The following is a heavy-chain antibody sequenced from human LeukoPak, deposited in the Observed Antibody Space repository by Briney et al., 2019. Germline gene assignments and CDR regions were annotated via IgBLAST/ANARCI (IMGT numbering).Heavy chain of an antibody. J-gene: IGHJ5*02. CDR1: GGSLSSGGYY. CDR3: ARGYDSSGYPFNPWFDP. V-gene: IGHV4-31*11. Sequence: SETLSLTCAVSGGSLSSGGYYWSWIRQHPGKGLEWVGDIYYSGRTYYNPSLKSRVTISVDTSKNQFSLKLSSVTAADTAVYYCARGYDSSGYPFNPWFDPWGQGTLVTVSS. CDR2: IYYSGRT. D-gene: IGHD3-22*01.